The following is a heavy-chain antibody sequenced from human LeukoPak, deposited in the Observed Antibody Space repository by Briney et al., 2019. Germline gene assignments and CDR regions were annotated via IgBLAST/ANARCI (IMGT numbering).Heavy chain of an antibody. CDR2: IYYSGST. CDR3: ARERKYGSGSYRWFDY. J-gene: IGHJ4*02. CDR1: GGSISSSSYY. D-gene: IGHD3-10*01. Sequence: SETLSLTCTVSGGSISSSSYYWGWIRQPPGKGLEWIGSIYYSGSTYYNPSLKSRVTISVDTSKNQFSLKLSSVTAADTAVYYCARERKYGSGSYRWFDYWGQGTLVTVSS. V-gene: IGHV4-39*07.